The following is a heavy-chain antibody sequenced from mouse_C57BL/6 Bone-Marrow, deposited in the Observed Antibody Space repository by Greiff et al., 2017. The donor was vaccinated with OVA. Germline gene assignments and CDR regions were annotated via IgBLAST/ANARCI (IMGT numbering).Heavy chain of an antibody. V-gene: IGHV1-72*01. Sequence: QVQLQQPGAELVKPGASVKLSCKASGYTFTSYWMHWVKQRPGRGLEWIGRIDPNSGGTKYNEKFKSKATLTVDKPSSTAYMQLCRLTSDDSAVDYCARSRIYYGTAWFAYWGQGTLVTVSA. D-gene: IGHD2-1*01. CDR2: IDPNSGGT. CDR1: GYTFTSYW. CDR3: ARSRIYYGTAWFAY. J-gene: IGHJ3*01.